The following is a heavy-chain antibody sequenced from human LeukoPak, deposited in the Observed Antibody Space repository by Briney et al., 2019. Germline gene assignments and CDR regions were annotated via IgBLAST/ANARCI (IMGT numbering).Heavy chain of an antibody. V-gene: IGHV3-30*03. CDR2: ISYDGSNK. CDR3: ASWPGAWYGEDS. D-gene: IGHD3-10*01. J-gene: IGHJ4*02. Sequence: QPGRPLRLSCAASGFTFSSYGMHWVRQAPGKGLEWVAVISYDGSNKYYADSVKGRFTISRDTSKNTVNLEMNSLRAEDTAVYYCASWPGAWYGEDSWGQGTLVTVSS. CDR1: GFTFSSYG.